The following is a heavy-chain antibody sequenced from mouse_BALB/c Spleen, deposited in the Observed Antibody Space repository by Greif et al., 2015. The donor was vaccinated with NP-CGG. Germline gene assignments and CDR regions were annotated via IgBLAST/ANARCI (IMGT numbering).Heavy chain of an antibody. D-gene: IGHD1-2*01. V-gene: IGHV1-69*01. J-gene: IGHJ1*01. CDR2: IDTSDSYT. CDR3: AREDTTATGYFDV. CDR1: GYTFTDYW. Sequence: QVQLQQSGAELVMPGASVKMSCKASGYTFTDYWMHWVKQRPGQGLEWIGAIDTSDSYTSYNQKLKGKATLTVDESSSTAYMQLSSLTSEDCAVYYCAREDTTATGYFDVWGAGTTVTVSS.